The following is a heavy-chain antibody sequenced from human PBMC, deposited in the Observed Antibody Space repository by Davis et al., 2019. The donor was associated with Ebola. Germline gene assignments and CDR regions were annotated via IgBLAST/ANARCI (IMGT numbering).Heavy chain of an antibody. CDR2: IRSKANSYAT. Sequence: GGSLRLSCAASGFTFSGSAMHWVRQASGKGLEWVGRIRSKANSYATAYAASVKGRFTISRDDSKNTAYLQMNSLKTEDTAVYYCARTLFLEWSFDIWGQGTMVTVSS. D-gene: IGHD3-3*01. J-gene: IGHJ3*02. CDR1: GFTFSGSA. CDR3: ARTLFLEWSFDI. V-gene: IGHV3-73*01.